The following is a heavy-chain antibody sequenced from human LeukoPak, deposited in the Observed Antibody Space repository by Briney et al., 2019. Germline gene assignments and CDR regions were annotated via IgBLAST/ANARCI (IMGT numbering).Heavy chain of an antibody. CDR3: AKDGGLWVSAHWGDS. CDR1: GFTFSSYT. J-gene: IGHJ4*02. Sequence: GGSLRLSCTASGFTFSSYTMSWVRQAPGKGLKWVSTITTGGPNTYYADSVKGRFTVSRDDSKNTLYPQMNSLRAEDTAVYYCAKDGGLWVSAHWGDSWGRGTLVTVSS. CDR2: ITTGGPNT. V-gene: IGHV3-23*01. D-gene: IGHD7-27*01.